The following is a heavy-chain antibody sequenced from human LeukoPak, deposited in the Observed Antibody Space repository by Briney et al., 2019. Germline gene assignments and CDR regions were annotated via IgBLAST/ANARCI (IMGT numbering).Heavy chain of an antibody. Sequence: GGSLRLSCAASGFSFSRYGMHWVRHAPGKGLEGVAVISYDGSNKYYEDSVKGRFTISRDNSKNTLYLQMNSLRAEDTAVYYCAKGPLLGELFSFDYWGQGTLVTVSS. J-gene: IGHJ4*02. CDR1: GFSFSRYG. V-gene: IGHV3-30*18. CDR2: ISYDGSNK. CDR3: AKGPLLGELFSFDY. D-gene: IGHD3-16*01.